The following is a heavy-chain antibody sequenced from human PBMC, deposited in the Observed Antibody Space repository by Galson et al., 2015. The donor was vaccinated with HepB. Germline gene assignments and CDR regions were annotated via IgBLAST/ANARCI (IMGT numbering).Heavy chain of an antibody. J-gene: IGHJ4*02. D-gene: IGHD2-21*01. V-gene: IGHV1-24*01. CDR3: ATVFCRGGNCYLVDPFDY. Sequence: SVKVSCKVSGYTLPEISVHWVRQAPGKGLEWIGGFDPEDGETISARKFQGSVTMTEDTSTDTAYMELSSLRYEDTAIYYCATVFCRGGNCYLVDPFDYWGQGTLVTVSS. CDR1: GYTLPEIS. CDR2: FDPEDGET.